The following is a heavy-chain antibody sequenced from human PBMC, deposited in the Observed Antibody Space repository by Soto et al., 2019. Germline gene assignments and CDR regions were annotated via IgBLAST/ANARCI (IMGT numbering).Heavy chain of an antibody. J-gene: IGHJ6*02. CDR3: ARDRDYYGSGSYYGPYYYYYYGMDV. Sequence: GASVKVSCKASGYTFTSYGISRVRQAPGQGLEWMGWISAYNGNTNYAQKLQGRVTMTTDTSTSTAYMELRSLRSDDTAVYYCARDRDYYGSGSYYGPYYYYYYGMDVWGQGTTVTVSS. CDR1: GYTFTSYG. V-gene: IGHV1-18*01. CDR2: ISAYNGNT. D-gene: IGHD3-10*01.